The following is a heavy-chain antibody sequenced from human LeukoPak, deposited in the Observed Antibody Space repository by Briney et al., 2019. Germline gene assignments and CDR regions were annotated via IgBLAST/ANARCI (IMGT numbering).Heavy chain of an antibody. J-gene: IGHJ4*02. CDR1: GFTFSSYA. CDR3: ARDSSSSRKMALDY. Sequence: GGSLRLSCAASGFTFSSYAMHWVRQAPGKGLEWVAVISYDGSNKYYADSVKGRFTISRDNSKNTLYLQMNSLRAEDTAVYYCARDSSSSRKMALDYWGQGTLVTVSS. CDR2: ISYDGSNK. V-gene: IGHV3-30*04. D-gene: IGHD6-13*01.